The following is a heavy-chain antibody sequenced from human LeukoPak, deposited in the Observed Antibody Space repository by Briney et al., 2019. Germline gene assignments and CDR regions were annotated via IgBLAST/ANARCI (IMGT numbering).Heavy chain of an antibody. V-gene: IGHV4-34*01. CDR2: INHSGST. CDR3: ARGQEYILTGYPAALDY. Sequence: PSETLSLTCAVYGGSFSGYYWSWIRQPPGKGLEWIGEINHSGSTNYNPSLKSRVTIPVDTSKNQFSLKLSSVTAADTAVYYCARGQEYILTGYPAALDYWGQGTLVTVSS. J-gene: IGHJ4*02. D-gene: IGHD3-9*01. CDR1: GGSFSGYY.